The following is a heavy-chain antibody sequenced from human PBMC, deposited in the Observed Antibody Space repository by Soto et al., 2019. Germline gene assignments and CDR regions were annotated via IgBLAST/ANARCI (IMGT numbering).Heavy chain of an antibody. CDR3: ARDYAVYYYDSSGYYSSFDY. CDR1: GYTFTSYG. J-gene: IGHJ4*02. CDR2: ISAYNGNT. D-gene: IGHD3-22*01. Sequence: QVQLVQSGAEVKKPGASVKVSCKASGYTFTSYGISWVRQAPGQGLEWMGWISAYNGNTNYAQKLQGRVTMTTDTTXXTXYXALRSLRSDDTAVYYCARDYAVYYYDSSGYYSSFDYWGQGTLVTVSS. V-gene: IGHV1-18*01.